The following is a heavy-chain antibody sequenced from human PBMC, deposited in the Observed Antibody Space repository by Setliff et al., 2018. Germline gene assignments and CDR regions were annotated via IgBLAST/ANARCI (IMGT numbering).Heavy chain of an antibody. CDR1: GFTFTDYA. J-gene: IGHJ4*02. V-gene: IGHV3-23*03. CDR3: AKPRLELRWGFEY. D-gene: IGHD1-7*01. CDR2: IYRGDRST. Sequence: GSLRLSCVASGFTFTDYAMSWVRQAPGKGLEWVSTIYRGDRSTFYADSVQGRFIIFRDGPKNALYLQMDSLRGEDTAVYYCAKPRLELRWGFEYWGQGTPVTVS.